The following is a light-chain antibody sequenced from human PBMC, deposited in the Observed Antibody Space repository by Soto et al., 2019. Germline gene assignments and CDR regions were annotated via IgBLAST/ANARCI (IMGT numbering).Light chain of an antibody. CDR1: QSVSSN. J-gene: IGKJ1*01. CDR2: GAT. V-gene: IGKV3-15*01. Sequence: ESVLAQSSGALSLSPGERATLSCRASQSVSSNLAWYQQKPGQAPRLLIHGATTRATGIPARFSGSGSGTEFTLTISSLQSEDFAVYYCQQYNNWPRTFGQGTKVDIK. CDR3: QQYNNWPRT.